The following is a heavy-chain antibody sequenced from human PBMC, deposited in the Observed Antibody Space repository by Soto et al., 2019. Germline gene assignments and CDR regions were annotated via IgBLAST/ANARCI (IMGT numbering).Heavy chain of an antibody. D-gene: IGHD2-8*01. CDR2: TSSDGSNE. V-gene: IGHV3-30-3*01. CDR1: GLTFRNSA. Sequence: PGGSLRLSCAASGLTFRNSAMHWVRQAPGKGLEWVAGTSSDGSNEYYADSVRGRFTISRDNSKNRLYLQMNSLRAEDTAVYYCAGVPGGVLMVYADPFDYWGQGTLVTVSS. CDR3: AGVPGGVLMVYADPFDY. J-gene: IGHJ4*02.